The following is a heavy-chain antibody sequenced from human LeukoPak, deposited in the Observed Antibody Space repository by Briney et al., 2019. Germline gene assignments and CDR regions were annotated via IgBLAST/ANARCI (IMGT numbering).Heavy chain of an antibody. CDR2: MWYDGSNK. CDR3: ARDGAAAAPEIYNYYYMDV. D-gene: IGHD6-13*01. CDR1: GFSFSSYD. J-gene: IGHJ6*03. Sequence: SLRLSCAASGFSFSSYDMHWVRQAPGKGLEWVAEMWYDGSNKYYADSVKGRFINSRDNSKNTLYLQINSLSAEDTAVYYCARDGAAAAPEIYNYYYMDVWGKGTTVTVSS. V-gene: IGHV3-33*01.